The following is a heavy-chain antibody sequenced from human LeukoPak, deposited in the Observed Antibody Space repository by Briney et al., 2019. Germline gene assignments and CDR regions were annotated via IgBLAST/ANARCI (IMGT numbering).Heavy chain of an antibody. J-gene: IGHJ4*02. V-gene: IGHV3-48*01. CDR3: ARSSGYSSSWYDY. CDR2: INSDGKTT. D-gene: IGHD6-13*01. Sequence: GGSLRLSCAASGFTFSDYSMNWVRQAPGKGLEDLSYINSDGKTTWYADSVKGRFTASRDNAKNSLYLQMNSLRAEDTAVYYCARSSGYSSSWYDYWGQGTLVTVSS. CDR1: GFTFSDYS.